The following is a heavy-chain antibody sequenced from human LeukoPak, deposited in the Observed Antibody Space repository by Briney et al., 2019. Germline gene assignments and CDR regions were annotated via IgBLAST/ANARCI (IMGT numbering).Heavy chain of an antibody. CDR2: IYYSGST. D-gene: IGHD4-17*01. Sequence: SETLSLTCTVSGGSISSYYWSWIRQPPGKGLEWIGYIYYSGSTNYNPSLKSRVTISVDKSKNQFSLKLSSVTAADTAVYYCARSVGYGDYGMDVWGQGTTVTVSS. CDR1: GGSISSYY. V-gene: IGHV4-59*12. J-gene: IGHJ6*02. CDR3: ARSVGYGDYGMDV.